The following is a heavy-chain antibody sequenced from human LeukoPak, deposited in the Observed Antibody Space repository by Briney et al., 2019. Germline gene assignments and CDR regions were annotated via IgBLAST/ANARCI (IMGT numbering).Heavy chain of an antibody. Sequence: GGSLRLSCAASGFTFSSYWMHWVRQAPGKGLVWVSRINSDGSSTNYADSVKGRFTISRDNAKNTLYLQMNSLRAEDTAVYYCARDGYYYDSSVYYYPDYWGQGTLVTVSS. J-gene: IGHJ4*02. CDR3: ARDGYYYDSSVYYYPDY. CDR1: GFTFSSYW. D-gene: IGHD3-22*01. CDR2: INSDGSST. V-gene: IGHV3-74*01.